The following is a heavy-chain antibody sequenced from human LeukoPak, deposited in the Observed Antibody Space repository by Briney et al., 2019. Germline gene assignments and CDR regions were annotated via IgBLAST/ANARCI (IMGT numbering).Heavy chain of an antibody. Sequence: GESLKISCKGSGYSFTSYWIGWVRQMPGKGLERMGIIYPGDSDTRYSPSFQGQVTISADKSISTAYLQWSSLKASDTAMYYCARQGGLSKYDILNWFDPWGQGTLVTVSS. CDR1: GYSFTSYW. D-gene: IGHD3-9*01. CDR2: IYPGDSDT. V-gene: IGHV5-51*01. CDR3: ARQGGLSKYDILNWFDP. J-gene: IGHJ5*02.